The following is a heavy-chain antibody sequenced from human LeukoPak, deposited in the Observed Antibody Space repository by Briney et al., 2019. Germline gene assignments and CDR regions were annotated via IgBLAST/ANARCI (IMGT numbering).Heavy chain of an antibody. V-gene: IGHV3-30*02. CDR1: GFTFSNHG. J-gene: IGHJ4*02. CDR3: AKDPYYGSGLFDY. CDR2: IRYDGSNK. D-gene: IGHD3-10*01. Sequence: GGSLRFSCAASGFTFSNHGMHWVRQAPGKGLEWVAFIRYDGSNKYYADAVKGRFTISRDNSKNTLYLQMNSLRGDDTAVYYCAKDPYYGSGLFDYWGQGTLVTGSS.